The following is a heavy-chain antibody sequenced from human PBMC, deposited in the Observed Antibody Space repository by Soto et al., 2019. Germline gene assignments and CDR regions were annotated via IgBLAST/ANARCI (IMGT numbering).Heavy chain of an antibody. CDR2: IKQDGSEK. V-gene: IGHV3-7*01. D-gene: IGHD6-13*01. CDR1: GFTFSSYW. CDR3: ATSRTFDY. Sequence: LKISCVVSGFTFSSYWMNWVRQAPGKGLEWVANIKQDGSEKYYVDSAKGRFTISRDNAKNSLYLQMNSLSAEDTAIYYCATSRTFDYWGQGTLVTVSS. J-gene: IGHJ4*02.